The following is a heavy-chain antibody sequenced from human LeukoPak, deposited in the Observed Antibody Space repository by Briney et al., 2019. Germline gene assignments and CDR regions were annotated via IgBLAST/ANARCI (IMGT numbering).Heavy chain of an antibody. J-gene: IGHJ4*02. Sequence: ASVKVSCKASGYTFTSYYMHWVRQAPGKGLEWMGGFDPEDGETIYAQKFQGRVTMTEDTSTDTAYMELSSLRSEDTAVYYCATSYSSSWHDLDYWGQGTLVTVSS. CDR2: FDPEDGET. D-gene: IGHD6-13*01. CDR3: ATSYSSSWHDLDY. CDR1: GYTFTSYY. V-gene: IGHV1-24*01.